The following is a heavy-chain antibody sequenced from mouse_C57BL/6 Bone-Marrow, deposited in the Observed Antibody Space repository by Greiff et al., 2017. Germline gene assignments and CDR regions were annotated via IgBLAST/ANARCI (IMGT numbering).Heavy chain of an antibody. CDR3: ASRRDDGYWSPFAY. J-gene: IGHJ3*01. Sequence: EVKLMESGGDLVKPGGSLKLSCAASGFTFSSYGMSWVRQTPDKRLAWVATISSGGSYTYYPDSVKGLFTISRDNDKNTLYLQMSSLKSEYTAMYCCASRRDDGYWSPFAYWGQGTLVTVSA. D-gene: IGHD2-3*01. CDR1: GFTFSSYG. V-gene: IGHV5-6*02. CDR2: ISSGGSYT.